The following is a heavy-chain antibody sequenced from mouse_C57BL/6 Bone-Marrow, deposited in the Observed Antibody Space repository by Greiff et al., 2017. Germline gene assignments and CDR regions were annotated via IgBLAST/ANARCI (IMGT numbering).Heavy chain of an antibody. Sequence: VQLQQSGAELVKPGASVKISCKASGYAFSSYWMNWVKQRPGKGLEWIGQISPGDGDTNYNGKFKGKATLTADKSSSTAYMQLSSLTAEDSAVYSGESYDGSSNSYYFDYWGQGTTLTVSS. CDR1: GYAFSSYW. CDR3: ESYDGSSNSYYFDY. V-gene: IGHV1-80*01. J-gene: IGHJ2*01. CDR2: ISPGDGDT. D-gene: IGHD1-1*01.